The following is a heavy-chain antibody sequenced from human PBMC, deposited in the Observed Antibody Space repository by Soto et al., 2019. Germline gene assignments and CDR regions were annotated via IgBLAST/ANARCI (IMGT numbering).Heavy chain of an antibody. D-gene: IGHD4-4*01. CDR1: GGSISSSSYY. CDR3: ARYDYSNSRVDY. J-gene: IGHJ4*02. CDR2: IYYSGST. Sequence: SETLSLTCTVSGGSISSSSYYWGWIRQPPGKGLEWIGSIYYSGSTNYNPSLKSRVTISVDTSKNQFSLKLSSVTAADTAVYYCARYDYSNSRVDYWGQGTLLTVSS. V-gene: IGHV4-39*07.